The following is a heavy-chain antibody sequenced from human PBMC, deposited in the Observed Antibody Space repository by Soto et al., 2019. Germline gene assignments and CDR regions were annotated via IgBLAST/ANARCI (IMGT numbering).Heavy chain of an antibody. J-gene: IGHJ5*02. CDR3: TTNYYDSSGYDNWFDP. CDR1: GFTFGDYA. V-gene: IGHV3-49*03. Sequence: LRLSCTASGFTFGDYAMSWFRQAPGKGLEWVGFIRSKAYGGTTEYAASVKGRFTISRDDSKSIAYLQMNSLKTEDTAVYYCTTNYYDSSGYDNWFDPWGQGTLVTVSS. D-gene: IGHD3-22*01. CDR2: IRSKAYGGTT.